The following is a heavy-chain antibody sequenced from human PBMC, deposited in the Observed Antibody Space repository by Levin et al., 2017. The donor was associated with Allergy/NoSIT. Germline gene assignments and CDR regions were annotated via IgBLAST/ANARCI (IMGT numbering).Heavy chain of an antibody. V-gene: IGHV3-30*18. CDR3: AKGRSIAAAGTPISYYYGMDV. J-gene: IGHJ6*02. CDR1: GFTFSSYG. CDR2: ISYDGSNK. D-gene: IGHD6-13*01. Sequence: SCAASGFTFSSYGMHWVRQAPGKGLEWVAVISYDGSNKYYADSVKGRFTISRDNSKNTLYLQMNSLRAEDTAVYYCAKGRSIAAAGTPISYYYGMDVWGQGTTVTVSS.